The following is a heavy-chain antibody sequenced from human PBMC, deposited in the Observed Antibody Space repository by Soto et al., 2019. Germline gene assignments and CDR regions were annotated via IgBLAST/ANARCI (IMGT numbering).Heavy chain of an antibody. Sequence: GGSLRLSCAASGFTFSSYSMNWVRQAPGKGLEWVSSISSSSSYIYYADSVKGRFTISRDNAKNSLYLQMNSLRAEDTAVYYCARPPEGHGSFVIWGQGTMVTVS. J-gene: IGHJ3*02. V-gene: IGHV3-21*01. CDR2: ISSSSSYI. D-gene: IGHD4-17*01. CDR3: ARPPEGHGSFVI. CDR1: GFTFSSYS.